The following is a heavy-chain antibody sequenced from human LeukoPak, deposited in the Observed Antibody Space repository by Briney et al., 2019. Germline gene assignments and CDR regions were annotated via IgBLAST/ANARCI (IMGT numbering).Heavy chain of an antibody. V-gene: IGHV3-30*18. J-gene: IGHJ4*02. CDR1: GFTFRSYG. CDR2: ISYDGSNK. CDR3: ANLDGFHFFDY. Sequence: PGGSLRLSCEASGFTFRSYGMHWVRQAPGKGLEWVAVISYDGSNKYYADSVKGRFTISRDNSKNTLYLQMNSLRAEDTAVYYCANLDGFHFFDYWGQGTLVTVSS.